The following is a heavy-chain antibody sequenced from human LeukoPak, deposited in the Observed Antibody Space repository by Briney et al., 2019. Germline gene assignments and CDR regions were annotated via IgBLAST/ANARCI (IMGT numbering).Heavy chain of an antibody. CDR3: AKANRNYYGMDV. CDR1: GFTFDDYG. J-gene: IGHJ6*02. D-gene: IGHD2/OR15-2a*01. CDR2: INWNGGST. Sequence: GGSLRLSCAASGFTFDDYGMSWVRQAPGKGLEWVSGINWNGGSTGYADSVKGRVTISRDNAKNSLYLQMNSLRAEDTALYYCAKANRNYYGMDVWGQGTTVTVSS. V-gene: IGHV3-20*04.